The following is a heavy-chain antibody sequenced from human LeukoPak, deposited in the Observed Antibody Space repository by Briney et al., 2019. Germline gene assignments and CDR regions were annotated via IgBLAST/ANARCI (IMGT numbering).Heavy chain of an antibody. CDR2: INPNSGDT. CDR1: GYTFTGYY. V-gene: IGHV1-2*02. Sequence: GASVKVSCKASGYTFTGYYMHWVRQAPGQGLEWMGWINPNSGDTNYAQKFQGRVTMTRDTSISTAYMELSRLRSDDTAVYYCARTPKSLLLMVYNKLNWFDPWGQGTLVTVSS. D-gene: IGHD2-8*01. J-gene: IGHJ5*02. CDR3: ARTPKSLLLMVYNKLNWFDP.